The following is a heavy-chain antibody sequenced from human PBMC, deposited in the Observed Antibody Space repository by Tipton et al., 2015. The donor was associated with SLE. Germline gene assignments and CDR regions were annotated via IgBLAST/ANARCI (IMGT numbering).Heavy chain of an antibody. CDR2: IYSSGGT. CDR3: ARGYSSSWYREFFDI. J-gene: IGHJ2*01. Sequence: TLSLTCTVSGGSISSSHYYWDWIRQPPGKGLEWLGSIYSSGGTYYNPSLKSRVTISVDTSKNQFSLRLRSATAADTAFYYCARGYSSSWYREFFDIWGRGTLVTVSS. D-gene: IGHD6-13*01. CDR1: GGSISSSHYY. V-gene: IGHV4-39*07.